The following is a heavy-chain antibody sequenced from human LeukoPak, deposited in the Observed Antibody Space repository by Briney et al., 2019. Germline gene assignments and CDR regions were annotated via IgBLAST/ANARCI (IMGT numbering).Heavy chain of an antibody. D-gene: IGHD3-10*01. J-gene: IGHJ4*02. CDR1: NYSVRSDLH. V-gene: IGHV4-38-2*02. Sequence: SETLSLTCKVSNYSVRSDLHWSWIRQSPGRGLEWIASVYQSGHAYYSPSLKSRVLISFDTSKKESSLKINSVTATDTALYYCASLRFGDSYFDLWGQGTQVTVSS. CDR3: ASLRFGDSYFDL. CDR2: VYQSGHA.